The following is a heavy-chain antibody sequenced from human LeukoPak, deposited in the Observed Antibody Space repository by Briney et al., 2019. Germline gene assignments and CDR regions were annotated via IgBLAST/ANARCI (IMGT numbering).Heavy chain of an antibody. CDR2: IIPIFGTA. CDR1: GGTFSSYA. V-gene: IGHV1-69*06. Sequence: ASVKVSCKASGGTFSSYAISWVRQAPGQGLEWMGGIIPIFGTANYAQKFQGRVTITADKSTSTAYMELSSLRSEDTAVYYCASAMVAVADGWFDPWGQGTLVTVSS. D-gene: IGHD6-19*01. J-gene: IGHJ5*02. CDR3: ASAMVAVADGWFDP.